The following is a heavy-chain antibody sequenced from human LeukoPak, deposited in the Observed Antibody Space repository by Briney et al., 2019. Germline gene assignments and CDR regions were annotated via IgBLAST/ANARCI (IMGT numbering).Heavy chain of an antibody. CDR1: GYTLTELS. V-gene: IGHV1-69*13. D-gene: IGHD6-19*01. CDR2: IIPIFGTA. CDR3: AREDGPQQWLDYYGMDV. J-gene: IGHJ6*02. Sequence: SVKVSCKVSGYTLTELSMHWVRQAPGKGLEWMGGIIPIFGTANYAQKFQGRVTITADESTSTAYMELSSLRSEDTAVYYCAREDGPQQWLDYYGMDVWGQGTTVTVSS.